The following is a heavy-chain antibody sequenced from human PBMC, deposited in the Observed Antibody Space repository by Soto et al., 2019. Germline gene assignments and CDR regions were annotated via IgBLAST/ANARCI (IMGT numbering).Heavy chain of an antibody. CDR1: GGSISSGDYY. V-gene: IGHV4-30-4*01. CDR3: ARDQRYCSSTSCYDWFDP. J-gene: IGHJ5*02. Sequence: KTSETLSLTCTVSGGSISSGDYYWSWIRQPPGKGLEWIGYIYYSGSTYYNPSLKSRVTISVDTSKNQFSLKLSSVTAADTAVYYCARDQRYCSSTSCYDWFDPRGQGTLVTVSS. CDR2: IYYSGST. D-gene: IGHD2-2*01.